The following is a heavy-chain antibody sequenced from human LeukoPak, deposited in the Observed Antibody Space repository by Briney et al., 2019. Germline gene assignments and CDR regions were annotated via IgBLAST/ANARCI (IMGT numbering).Heavy chain of an antibody. D-gene: IGHD6-13*01. CDR1: GGSTSSYY. V-gene: IGHV4-59*01. CDR2: IYYSGST. CDR3: ARARSSSAEFDY. J-gene: IGHJ4*02. Sequence: SETLSLTCTVSGGSTSSYYWSWIRQPPGKGLEWIGYIYYSGSTNYNPSLKSRVTISVDTSKNQFSLKLSSVTAADTAVYYCARARSSSAEFDYWGQGTLVTVSS.